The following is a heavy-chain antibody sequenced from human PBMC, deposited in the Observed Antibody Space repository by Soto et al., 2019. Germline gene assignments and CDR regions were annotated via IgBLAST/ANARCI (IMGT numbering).Heavy chain of an antibody. D-gene: IGHD4-17*01. CDR1: GGSIISSSYY. CDR2: IYYSGST. V-gene: IGHV4-39*02. J-gene: IGHJ4*02. Sequence: SETLSLTCTGSGGSIISSSYYWGWIRQPPGKWLEWIGSIYYSGSTYYNPSLKSRVTISRDNSNNTLYLQMSGLRADDTAIYYCARGREGVYGDYFRSYFDYWGQGSLVTVSS. CDR3: ARGREGVYGDYFRSYFDY.